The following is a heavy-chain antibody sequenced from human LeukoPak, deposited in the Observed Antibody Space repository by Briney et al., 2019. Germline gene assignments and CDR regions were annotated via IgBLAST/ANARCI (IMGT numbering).Heavy chain of an antibody. D-gene: IGHD3-22*01. CDR1: GVTFSSYA. V-gene: IGHV3-23*01. Sequence: GGSLRLSCAASGVTFSSYAMSWVCQAPGKGLGWVSAVSGSGGSTYYADSVRGRFTIFRDNSKNTLYLQMNSLRAEDTPVYYSAKNERPRSNGYYSTPFYWGQGTPVTVSS. CDR3: AKNERPRSNGYYSTPFY. J-gene: IGHJ4*02. CDR2: VSGSGGST.